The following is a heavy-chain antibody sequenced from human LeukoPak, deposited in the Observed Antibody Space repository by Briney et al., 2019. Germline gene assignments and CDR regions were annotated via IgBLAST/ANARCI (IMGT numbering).Heavy chain of an antibody. CDR1: GFTFSSYS. D-gene: IGHD2-2*01. CDR2: ISSSSSYI. J-gene: IGHJ6*03. Sequence: GGSLRLSCAASGFTFSSYSMNWVRQAPGKGLEWVSSISSSSSYIYYADSVKGRFTISRDNAKNSLYLQMNSLRAEDTAVYYCAREGRASCHEKLCYYYMDVWGKGTTVTVSS. CDR3: AREGRASCHEKLCYYYMDV. V-gene: IGHV3-21*01.